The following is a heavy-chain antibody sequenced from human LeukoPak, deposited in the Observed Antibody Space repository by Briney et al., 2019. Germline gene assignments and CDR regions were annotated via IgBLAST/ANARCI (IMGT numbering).Heavy chain of an antibody. V-gene: IGHV3-33*01. CDR3: ARDRPAEYSSGWYYYYYGMDV. CDR2: IWYDGSNK. CDR1: GFTFSSYG. D-gene: IGHD6-19*01. J-gene: IGHJ6*02. Sequence: PGGSLRLSCAASGFTFSSYGMHWVRQAPGKGLEWVAVIWYDGSNKYHADSVKGRFTISRDNSKNTLYLQMNSLRAEDTAVYYCARDRPAEYSSGWYYYYYGMDVWGQGTTVTVSS.